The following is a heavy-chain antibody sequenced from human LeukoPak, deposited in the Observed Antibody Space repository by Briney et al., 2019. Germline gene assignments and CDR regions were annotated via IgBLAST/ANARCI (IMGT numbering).Heavy chain of an antibody. CDR2: ISGSGGST. Sequence: PGGSLRLSCAASGFTFSSYAMSWVRQAPGKGLEWVSAISGSGGSTYYADSVKGRFTISRDNSKNTLYLQMNSLRAEDTAVHYCAKLHSGSFKGEDAFDIWGQGTMVTVSS. CDR3: AKLHSGSFKGEDAFDI. J-gene: IGHJ3*02. D-gene: IGHD1-26*01. CDR1: GFTFSSYA. V-gene: IGHV3-23*01.